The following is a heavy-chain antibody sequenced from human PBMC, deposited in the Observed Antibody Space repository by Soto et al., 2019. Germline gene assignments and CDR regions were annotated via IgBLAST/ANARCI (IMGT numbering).Heavy chain of an antibody. CDR1: GFTFSSYG. Sequence: QVQLVESGGGVVQPGRSLRLSCAASGFTFSSYGMHWVRQAPGKGLEWVAVIWYDGSNKYYADSVKGRFTISRDNSKNTLYLQMNSLRAEDTAVYYCARVRRAYYGMDVWGQGTTVTVSS. CDR3: ARVRRAYYGMDV. J-gene: IGHJ6*02. CDR2: IWYDGSNK. V-gene: IGHV3-33*01.